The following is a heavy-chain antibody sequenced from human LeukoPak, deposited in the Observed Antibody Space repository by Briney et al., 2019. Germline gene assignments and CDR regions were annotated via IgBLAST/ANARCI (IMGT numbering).Heavy chain of an antibody. CDR2: INPNSGGT. CDR3: ARDLYYYGSGSSSFDP. V-gene: IGHV1-2*02. J-gene: IGHJ5*02. D-gene: IGHD3-10*01. CDR1: GYTFTGYY. Sequence: ASVKVSCKASGYTFTGYYMHWGRQAPGQGLEWMGWINPNSGGTNYAQKFQGRVTMTRDTCISTAYMELSRLTSDDTAVYYCARDLYYYGSGSSSFDPWGQGTLVTVSS.